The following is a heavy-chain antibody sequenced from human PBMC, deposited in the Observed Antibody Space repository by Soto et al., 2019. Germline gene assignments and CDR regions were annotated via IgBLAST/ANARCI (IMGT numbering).Heavy chain of an antibody. D-gene: IGHD6-6*01. CDR1: GGTFSSYA. Sequence: SVKVSCKASGGTFSSYAISWVRQAPGQGLEWMGGIIPIFGTANYAQKFQGRVTITADESTSTAYMELSSLRSEDTAVYYCARYWYSSSHRELYFDYWGQGTLVTVSS. CDR2: IIPIFGTA. J-gene: IGHJ4*02. CDR3: ARYWYSSSHRELYFDY. V-gene: IGHV1-69*13.